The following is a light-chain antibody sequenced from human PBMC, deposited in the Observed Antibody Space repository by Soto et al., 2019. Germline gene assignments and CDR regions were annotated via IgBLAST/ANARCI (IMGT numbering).Light chain of an antibody. J-gene: IGKJ1*01. V-gene: IGKV3-20*01. Sequence: EIVLTQSPRTLSLSPGERATLSCRASQSVSSGYLAWYQQRPGQAPRLLIYGDSSRATGIPDRFSGSGSGTDFTLTIGRLEPEDFAVYYCQQYGSSPRTFGQGTKVEIK. CDR3: QQYGSSPRT. CDR1: QSVSSGY. CDR2: GDS.